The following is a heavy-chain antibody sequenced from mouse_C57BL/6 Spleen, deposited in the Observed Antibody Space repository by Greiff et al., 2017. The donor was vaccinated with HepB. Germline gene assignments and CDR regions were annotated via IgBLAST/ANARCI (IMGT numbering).Heavy chain of an antibody. V-gene: IGHV14-4*01. CDR3: THYYGSSYKTWFAY. D-gene: IGHD1-1*01. J-gene: IGHJ3*01. CDR2: IDPENGDT. Sequence: EVQLQQSGAELVRPGASVKLSCTASGFNIKDDYMHWVKQRPEQGLEWIGWIDPENGDTEYASKFQGKATITADTSSNTAYLQLSSLTSEDTAVYYCTHYYGSSYKTWFAYWGQGTLVTVSA. CDR1: GFNIKDDY.